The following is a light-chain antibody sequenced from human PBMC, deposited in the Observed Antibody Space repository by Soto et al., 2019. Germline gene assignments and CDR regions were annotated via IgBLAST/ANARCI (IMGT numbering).Light chain of an antibody. CDR2: KAS. V-gene: IGKV1-5*03. CDR1: QSISTW. Sequence: DIQMTQSPSTLSASVGDRVTITCRASQSISTWLAWYQKKPGKAPKLLIYKASSLEGGFPSRFGGSGSGTLFNITISSLHPDDFATYYCQQYNTYPLTFGGGTTVDIK. CDR3: QQYNTYPLT. J-gene: IGKJ4*01.